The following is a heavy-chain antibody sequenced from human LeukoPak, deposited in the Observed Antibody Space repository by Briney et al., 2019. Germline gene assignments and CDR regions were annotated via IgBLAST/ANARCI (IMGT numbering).Heavy chain of an antibody. J-gene: IGHJ4*02. V-gene: IGHV4-38-2*01. CDR1: GYSISSGYY. CDR3: ARGASNWGLRWYYFDY. CDR2: IYHSGST. D-gene: IGHD7-27*01. Sequence: SETLSLTCAVSGYSISSGYYWGWIRQPPGKGLEWIGTIYHSGSTYYNPSLKSRVTISVDTSNNQFSLKLSSVTAADTAVYYCARGASNWGLRWYYFDYWGQGTLVTVSS.